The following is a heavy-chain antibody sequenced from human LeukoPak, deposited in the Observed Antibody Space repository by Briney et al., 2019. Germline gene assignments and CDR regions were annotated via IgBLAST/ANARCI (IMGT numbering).Heavy chain of an antibody. J-gene: IGHJ4*02. D-gene: IGHD1-26*01. CDR1: GGTFSSYA. CDR2: IIPIFGIA. CDR3: ASISGSLDY. V-gene: IGHV1-69*04. Sequence: QVSCKASGGTFSSYAISWVRQAPGQGLEWMGRIIPIFGIANYAQKFQGRVTITADKSTNTAYMELSSLRSEDTAVYYCASISGSLDYWGQGTLVTVSS.